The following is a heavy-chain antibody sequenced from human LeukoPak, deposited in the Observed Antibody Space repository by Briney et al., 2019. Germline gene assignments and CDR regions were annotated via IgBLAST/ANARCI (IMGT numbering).Heavy chain of an antibody. CDR2: IKQDGSEK. CDR1: GVTFSSYW. CDR3: ARAPEIGTTPSYFDY. J-gene: IGHJ4*02. V-gene: IGHV3-7*01. Sequence: PGGSLRLSCAASGVTFSSYWMSWVRQAPGKGLEWVANIKQDGSEKYYVDSVKGRFTISRDNAKNSLYLQMNNPRGEDRAVYYCARAPEIGTTPSYFDYWGQGTLVTVSS. D-gene: IGHD1-7*01.